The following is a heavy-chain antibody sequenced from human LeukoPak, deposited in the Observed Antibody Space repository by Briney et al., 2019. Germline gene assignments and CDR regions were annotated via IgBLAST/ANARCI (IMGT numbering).Heavy chain of an antibody. Sequence: GGSLRLSCAASGFTFSSYGMHWVRQAPGKGLEWVAVISYDGSNKYYADSVKGRFTISRDNSKNTLYLQMNSLRAEDTAVYYCARAVAGTNGHDAFDIWGQGTMVIVSS. J-gene: IGHJ3*02. D-gene: IGHD6-19*01. V-gene: IGHV3-30*03. CDR3: ARAVAGTNGHDAFDI. CDR1: GFTFSSYG. CDR2: ISYDGSNK.